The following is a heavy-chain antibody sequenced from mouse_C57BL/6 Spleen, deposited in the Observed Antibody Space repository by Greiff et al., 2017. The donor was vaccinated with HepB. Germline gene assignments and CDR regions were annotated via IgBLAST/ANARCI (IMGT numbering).Heavy chain of an antibody. CDR1: GYTFTSYW. V-gene: IGHV1-69*01. D-gene: IGHD2-1*01. CDR3: ARERLSYGNRYFDY. Sequence: QVQLQQPGAELVMPGASVKLSCKASGYTFTSYWMHWVKQRPGQGLEWIGEIDPSDSYTNYNQKFKGKSTLTVDKSSSTAYMQLSSLTSEDSAVYYCARERLSYGNRYFDYWGQGTTLTVSS. CDR2: IDPSDSYT. J-gene: IGHJ2*01.